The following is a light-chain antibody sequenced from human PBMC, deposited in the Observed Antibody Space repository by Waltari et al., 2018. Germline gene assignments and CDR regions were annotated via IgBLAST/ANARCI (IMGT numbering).Light chain of an antibody. CDR1: SSDVGGYNY. CDR3: SSYAGSNLRV. CDR2: EVS. V-gene: IGLV2-8*01. Sequence: QSALTQPPSASGSPGQSVAISCTGTSSDVGGYNYVSWYQQHPGKAPKLIIYEVSKRPSGVPDRFSGSKSGNTASLTVSGLQADDEADYYCSSYAGSNLRVLGGGTKLTVL. J-gene: IGLJ2*01.